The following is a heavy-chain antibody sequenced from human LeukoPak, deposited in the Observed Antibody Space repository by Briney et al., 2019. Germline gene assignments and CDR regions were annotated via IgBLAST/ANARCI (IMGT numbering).Heavy chain of an antibody. J-gene: IGHJ4*02. CDR1: GGSISSYY. V-gene: IGHV4-59*08. Sequence: SETLSLTCTVSGGSISSYYWSWIRQPPGKGLEWIGYIYYNGNTNYNPSLKSRVTISVDTSKNQFSLMPTSMTAADTAVYYCATHRYSYANFDYWGQGTLVTVSS. D-gene: IGHD5-18*01. CDR3: ATHRYSYANFDY. CDR2: IYYNGNT.